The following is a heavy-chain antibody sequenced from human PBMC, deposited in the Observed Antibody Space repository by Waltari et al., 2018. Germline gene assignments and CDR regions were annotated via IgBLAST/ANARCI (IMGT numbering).Heavy chain of an antibody. CDR1: GFTLSYYT. CDR3: ARDRRPTLILGSGAFDI. V-gene: IGHV3-21*01. D-gene: IGHD3-22*01. CDR2: ITSDGTHT. J-gene: IGHJ3*02. Sequence: EVQLVESGGGLVRPGGSLRLSCAASGFTLSYYTMNWVRQAPGKGPEWISFITSDGTHTTYADSVRGRFTISRDNAKNSLFLQINSLRADDTAVYYCARDRRPTLILGSGAFDIWGQGIKVNVSS.